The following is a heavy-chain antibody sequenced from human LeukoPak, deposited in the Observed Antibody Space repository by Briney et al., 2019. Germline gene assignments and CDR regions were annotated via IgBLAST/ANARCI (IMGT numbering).Heavy chain of an antibody. V-gene: IGHV1-46*01. CDR3: ARARVFASNWFDP. J-gene: IGHJ5*02. D-gene: IGHD3-10*02. Sequence: GASVKVSCKASGYTFTNYYMQWVRQAPGQGLEWIGIINPSPGSTTYAQKFQGRVTMTRDTSTSTVYMELSSLRSEDTAVYYCARARVFASNWFDPWGQGTLVTVSS. CDR2: INPSPGST. CDR1: GYTFTNYY.